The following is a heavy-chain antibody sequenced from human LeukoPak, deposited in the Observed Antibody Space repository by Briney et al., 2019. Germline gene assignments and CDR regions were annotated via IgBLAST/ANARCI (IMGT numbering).Heavy chain of an antibody. J-gene: IGHJ4*02. Sequence: GGSLRLSCAASGFAFSFYAMSWLRQPPGKGLEWVSTINANSGTTSYAASVTGRFTISRDNSKNTLSLQMNSLRAEDTAVYYCAKEAYFDWLRPYAYWGQGTLVTVSS. CDR2: INANSGTT. D-gene: IGHD3-9*01. CDR1: GFAFSFYA. V-gene: IGHV3-23*01. CDR3: AKEAYFDWLRPYAY.